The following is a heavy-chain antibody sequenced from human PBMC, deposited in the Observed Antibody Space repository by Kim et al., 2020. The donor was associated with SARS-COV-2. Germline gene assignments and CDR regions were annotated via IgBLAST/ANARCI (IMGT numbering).Heavy chain of an antibody. D-gene: IGHD6-19*01. CDR3: ARDQVRGQWLAEYYYYGMDV. Sequence: ASVKVSCKASGYTFTSYAMHWVRQAPGQRLEWMGWINAGNGNTKYSQKFQGRVTITRDTSASTAYMELSSLRSEDTAVYYCARDQVRGQWLAEYYYYGMDVWGQGTTVTVSS. J-gene: IGHJ6*02. V-gene: IGHV1-3*01. CDR1: GYTFTSYA. CDR2: INAGNGNT.